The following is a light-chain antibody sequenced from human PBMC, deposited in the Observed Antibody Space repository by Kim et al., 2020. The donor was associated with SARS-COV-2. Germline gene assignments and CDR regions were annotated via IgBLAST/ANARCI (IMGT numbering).Light chain of an antibody. CDR2: DVN. CDR3: SSYTRSNTLV. J-gene: IGLJ3*02. CDR1: SIDISGYNY. V-gene: IGLV2-14*04. Sequence: GQSITISCTGTSIDISGYNYGYWYQRYTGKAPKVMIYDVNERPSGVSDRFSGSKSGDTASLTISGLQAEDEADYYCSSYTRSNTLVFGGGTQLTVL.